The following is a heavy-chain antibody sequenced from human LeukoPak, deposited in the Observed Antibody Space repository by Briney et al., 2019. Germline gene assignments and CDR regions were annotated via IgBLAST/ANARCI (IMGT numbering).Heavy chain of an antibody. CDR1: GFTFIDHA. D-gene: IGHD3-22*01. J-gene: IGHJ3*02. CDR2: ISSSSSYI. CDR3: ARELDYYDSSGYPPAAFDI. V-gene: IGHV3-21*01. Sequence: GGSLRLSCAASGFTFIDHAMTWVRQAPGKGLEWVSSISSSSSYIYYADSVKGRFTVSRDNAKNSLYLQMNSLRAEDTAVYYCARELDYYDSSGYPPAAFDIWGQGTMVTVSS.